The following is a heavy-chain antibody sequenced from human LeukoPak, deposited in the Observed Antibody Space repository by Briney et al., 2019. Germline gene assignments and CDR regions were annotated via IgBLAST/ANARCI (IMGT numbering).Heavy chain of an antibody. D-gene: IGHD4-17*01. J-gene: IGHJ4*02. V-gene: IGHV3-21*01. Sequence: GGSLRLSCAASGFTFSSYSMNWVRQAPGKGLEWVSSISSSSSYIYYADSVKGRFTISRDNAKNSLYLQMNSLRAEDTAVYYCARDGPDDYGDTAHFDYWGQGTLVTGSS. CDR3: ARDGPDDYGDTAHFDY. CDR1: GFTFSSYS. CDR2: ISSSSSYI.